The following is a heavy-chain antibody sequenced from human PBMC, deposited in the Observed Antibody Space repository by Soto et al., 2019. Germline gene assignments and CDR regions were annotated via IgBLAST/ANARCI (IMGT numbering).Heavy chain of an antibody. D-gene: IGHD4-4*01. Sequence: ASVKVSCNASGYTFTGYYMHWVRQAPGQWLEWMGWINPNSGGTNYAQKFQGRVTMTRDTSISTAYMELSRLRSDDTAVYYCAAVGLRYSNSHHGRGGRGKETTVAVAS. CDR2: INPNSGGT. V-gene: IGHV1-2*02. CDR3: AAVGLRYSNSHHGRGG. J-gene: IGHJ6*01. CDR1: GYTFTGYY.